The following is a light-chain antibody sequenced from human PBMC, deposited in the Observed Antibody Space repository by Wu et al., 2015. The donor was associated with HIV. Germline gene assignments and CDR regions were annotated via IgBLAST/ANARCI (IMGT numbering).Light chain of an antibody. Sequence: GDRVTITCRASESIGISLAWYQQRPGKAPNLLIYAASTLQSGVPSRFSGSGSGTDFTLTISYLESEDFASYYCQQYQSYPYSFGQGTKLGIK. V-gene: IGKV1-8*01. J-gene: IGKJ2*03. CDR3: QQYQSYPYS. CDR1: ESIGIS. CDR2: AAS.